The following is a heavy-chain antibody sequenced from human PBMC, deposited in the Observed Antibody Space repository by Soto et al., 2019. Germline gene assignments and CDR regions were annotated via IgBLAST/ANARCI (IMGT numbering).Heavy chain of an antibody. J-gene: IGHJ4*02. CDR2: IYYSGST. V-gene: IGHV4-59*01. CDR1: GGSISSYY. D-gene: IGHD5-18*01. Sequence: SETLSVTCTVSGGSISSYYWSWIRQPPGKGLEWIGYIYYSGSTNYNPSLKSRVTISVDTSKNQFSLKLSSVTAADTAVYYCARVPNVDTAMVADYWGQGTLVTSPQ. CDR3: ARVPNVDTAMVADY.